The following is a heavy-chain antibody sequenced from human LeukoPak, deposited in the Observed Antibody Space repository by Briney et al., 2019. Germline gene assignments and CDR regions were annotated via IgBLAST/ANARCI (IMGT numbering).Heavy chain of an antibody. D-gene: IGHD3-10*01. J-gene: IGHJ6*02. Sequence: ASVKVSCKASGYTLTSYGTSWVRQAPGQGLEWMGWISAYNGNTNYAQKFQGRVTMATDTSTSTAYMELRSLRSDDTAVYYCARSTPYYYNSGSYYSYYFGMDVWGQGTTVTVSS. CDR1: GYTLTSYG. V-gene: IGHV1-18*01. CDR2: ISAYNGNT. CDR3: ARSTPYYYNSGSYYSYYFGMDV.